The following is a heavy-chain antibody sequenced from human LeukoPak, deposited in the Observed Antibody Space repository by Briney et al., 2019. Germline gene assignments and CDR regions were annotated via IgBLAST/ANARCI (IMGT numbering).Heavy chain of an antibody. CDR3: AKDIDPPRYHHYYYYGMDV. J-gene: IGHJ6*02. D-gene: IGHD2-2*01. CDR2: ISGDGGST. V-gene: IGHV3-43*02. Sequence: PGGSLRLSCAASGFTFDDYAMHWVRQAPGKGLEWVSLISGDGGSTYYADSVKGRFTISRDNSKNSLYLQMNSLRTEDTALYYSAKDIDPPRYHHYYYYGMDVWGQGITVTVSS. CDR1: GFTFDDYA.